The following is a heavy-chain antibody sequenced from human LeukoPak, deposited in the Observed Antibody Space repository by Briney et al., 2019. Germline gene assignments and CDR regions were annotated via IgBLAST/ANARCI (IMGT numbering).Heavy chain of an antibody. Sequence: SQTLSLTCAISGDSVSSNSGGWNWIRQSPSRGLEWLGRTYYRAKWYNDYAASVKSRIIINPDTSKNQFSLQLDSVTPEDTAVYYCARGQGAPPYYYGLDIWGQGTTVTVSS. CDR1: GDSVSSNSGG. D-gene: IGHD1-26*01. J-gene: IGHJ6*02. V-gene: IGHV6-1*01. CDR2: TYYRAKWYN. CDR3: ARGQGAPPYYYGLDI.